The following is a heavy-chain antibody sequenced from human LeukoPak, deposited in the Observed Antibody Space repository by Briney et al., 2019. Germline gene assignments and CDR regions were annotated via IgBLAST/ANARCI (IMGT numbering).Heavy chain of an antibody. CDR1: GGSINSSSYY. Sequence: SETLSLTCTVSGGSINSSSYYWGWIRQPPGKGLEWIGSIYYSGSTYYNPSLKSRVTISVDTSKNQFSLKLSSVTAADTAVYYCARHISRVMIVSFWGQGTLVTVSS. V-gene: IGHV4-39*01. D-gene: IGHD3-22*01. CDR3: ARHISRVMIVSF. J-gene: IGHJ4*02. CDR2: IYYSGST.